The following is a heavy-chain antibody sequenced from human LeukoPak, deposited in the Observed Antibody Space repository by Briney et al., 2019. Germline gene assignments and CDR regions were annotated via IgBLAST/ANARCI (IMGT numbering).Heavy chain of an antibody. Sequence: SETPSLTCTVSGGSISSSSYYWGWIRQPPGKGLEWIGSIYYSGSTYYNPSLKSRVTISVDTSKNQFSLKLSSVTAADTAVYYCARGPETYYYGSGIRLRAFDIWGQGTMVTVSS. D-gene: IGHD3-10*01. J-gene: IGHJ3*02. CDR2: IYYSGST. CDR1: GGSISSSSYY. CDR3: ARGPETYYYGSGIRLRAFDI. V-gene: IGHV4-39*07.